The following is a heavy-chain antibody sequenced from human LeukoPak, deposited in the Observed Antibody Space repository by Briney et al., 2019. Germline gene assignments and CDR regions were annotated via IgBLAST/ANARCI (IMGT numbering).Heavy chain of an antibody. CDR1: GFTFRDYG. Sequence: QPGGSLRLSCAASGFTFRDYGMHWVRRTPGKGLEWVAFIRSDGSDKYYADSVKGRFTISRDTSRNTLYLQMNSLRAEDTAVYYCAKGLYGDGAFGLDVWGKGTTVTISS. CDR3: AKGLYGDGAFGLDV. J-gene: IGHJ6*04. CDR2: IRSDGSDK. V-gene: IGHV3-30*02. D-gene: IGHD4-17*01.